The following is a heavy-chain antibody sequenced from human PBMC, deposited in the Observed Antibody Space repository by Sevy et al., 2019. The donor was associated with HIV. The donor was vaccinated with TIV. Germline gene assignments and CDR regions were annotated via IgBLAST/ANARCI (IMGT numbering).Heavy chain of an antibody. Sequence: GGSLRLSCAASGFTFSYYTMKWVRQAPGKGLEWVSSISSGSSYISYGESVKGRFTISRDNAKNSLFLQMNSLRAEDTAVYYCARSLDYYDSSGANDCWGQRTLVTVSS. D-gene: IGHD3-22*01. CDR1: GFTFSYYT. CDR3: ARSLDYYDSSGANDC. J-gene: IGHJ4*02. CDR2: ISSGSSYI. V-gene: IGHV3-21*01.